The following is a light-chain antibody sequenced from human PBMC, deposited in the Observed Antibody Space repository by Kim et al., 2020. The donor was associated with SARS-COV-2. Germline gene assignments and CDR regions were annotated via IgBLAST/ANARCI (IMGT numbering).Light chain of an antibody. CDR1: SSNLGTNS. CDR3: AGWDGNLNAEV. V-gene: IGLV1-44*01. CDR2: KNN. J-gene: IGLJ3*02. Sequence: QSVLTQPPSVSGTPGQRVTISCSGSSSNLGTNSVHWYQQFPGTAPEVLIYKNNQRPSGVPDRFSGSKSGTSASLAISGLQSEDEGDYYCAGWDGNLNAEVFGGGTQLTVL.